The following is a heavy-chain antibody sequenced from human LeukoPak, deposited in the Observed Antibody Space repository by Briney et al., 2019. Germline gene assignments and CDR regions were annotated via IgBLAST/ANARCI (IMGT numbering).Heavy chain of an antibody. V-gene: IGHV3-74*01. J-gene: IGHJ4*02. CDR2: ISTDGSQT. CDR3: VRSLRSADF. CDR1: GFIFSNYW. Sequence: GGSLRLSCAASGFIFSNYWMHWVRQAPGKGLMWVSQISTDGSQTFYADSVKGRFTISRDNAKNTLFLQMDSLRAEDTALYYCVRSLRSADFWGQGTLVTVSS.